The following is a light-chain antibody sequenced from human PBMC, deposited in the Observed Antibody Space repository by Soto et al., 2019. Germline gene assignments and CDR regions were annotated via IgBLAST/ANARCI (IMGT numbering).Light chain of an antibody. Sequence: DVVMTQSPLSLPVTLGQPASISCRSSQSLLYSDGNAYLSWFQQRPGQSPRRLIYRVSNRDSGVPDRFSGSGSGTDFTLQISRVEAEDVGIYYCMQGTHWPPTFGRGTKVEIK. J-gene: IGKJ1*01. CDR2: RVS. CDR1: QSLLYSDGNAY. V-gene: IGKV2-30*01. CDR3: MQGTHWPPT.